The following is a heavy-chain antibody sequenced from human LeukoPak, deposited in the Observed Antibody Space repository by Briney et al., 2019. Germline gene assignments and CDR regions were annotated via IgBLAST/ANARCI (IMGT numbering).Heavy chain of an antibody. J-gene: IGHJ3*02. CDR2: ITSSSSTI. D-gene: IGHD3-22*01. CDR3: ARVDWMIGAFDI. Sequence: GGSLRLSCAASGFTFSTYSMNWLRQAPGKGLEWVSYITSSSSTIYYADSVRGRFTISRDNAKNSLYLQMNSLRDEDTAVYYCARVDWMIGAFDIWGQGTMVTVSS. V-gene: IGHV3-48*02. CDR1: GFTFSTYS.